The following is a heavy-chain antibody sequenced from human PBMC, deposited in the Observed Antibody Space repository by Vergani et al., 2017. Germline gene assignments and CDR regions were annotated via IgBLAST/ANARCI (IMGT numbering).Heavy chain of an antibody. CDR3: AKGGYYLSRIPPGIDY. D-gene: IGHD3-3*01. Sequence: EVQLLESGGGLVQPGGSLRLSCAASGFTFSSYAMSWVRQAPGKGLEWVSAISGSGGSTYYADSVKGRFTISRDNSKNTLYLQMNSLRAEDTAVYYCAKGGYYLSRIPPGIDYWGQGTLVTVSS. J-gene: IGHJ4*02. V-gene: IGHV3-23*01. CDR1: GFTFSSYA. CDR2: ISGSGGST.